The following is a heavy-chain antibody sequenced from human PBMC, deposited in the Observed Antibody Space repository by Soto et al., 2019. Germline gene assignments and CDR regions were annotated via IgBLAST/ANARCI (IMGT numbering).Heavy chain of an antibody. CDR3: ARSVAVPGENIDY. J-gene: IGHJ4*02. CDR1: VGSISGSY. V-gene: IGHV4-59*01. D-gene: IGHD6-19*01. Sequence: SETLSLTCSVSVGSISGSYWSWIRQSPGKGLEWLGYVYYTGSTNYSPSLRSRVSISVDTSKNEFSLRLSSVTAADTAVYFCARSVAVPGENIDYWGQGNPVTVSS. CDR2: VYYTGST.